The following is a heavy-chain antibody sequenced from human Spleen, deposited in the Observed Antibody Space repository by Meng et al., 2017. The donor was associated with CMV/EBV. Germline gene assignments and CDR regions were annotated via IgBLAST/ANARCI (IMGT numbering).Heavy chain of an antibody. CDR2: ISSGGTT. J-gene: IGHJ4*02. V-gene: IGHV3-66*02. CDR3: ARSPIVVVPAGLFDY. CDR1: GFTVSHNY. Sequence: GGSLRLSCAASGFTVSHNYIYWVRQAPGKGLEWVSHISSGGTTYFADSVKGRFTISRDNSKNTLYLQMNSLRAEDTAVYYCARSPIVVVPAGLFDYWGQGTLVTVSS. D-gene: IGHD2-2*01.